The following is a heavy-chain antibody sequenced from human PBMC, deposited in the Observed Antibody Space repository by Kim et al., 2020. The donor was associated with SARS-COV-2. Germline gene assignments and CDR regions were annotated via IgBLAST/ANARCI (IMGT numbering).Heavy chain of an antibody. CDR3: ARRYNSSWAHDY. CDR2: ICRGGYT. D-gene: IGHD6-13*01. Sequence: GGSLRLSCAASGFTVSSNYMSWVRQAPGKGLEWVSGICRGGYTYYADSVKGRFTISRDTSKNTLYLQMNSLRAEDTAVYYCARRYNSSWAHDYWGQGTLVTVSS. V-gene: IGHV3-53*01. CDR1: GFTVSSNY. J-gene: IGHJ4*02.